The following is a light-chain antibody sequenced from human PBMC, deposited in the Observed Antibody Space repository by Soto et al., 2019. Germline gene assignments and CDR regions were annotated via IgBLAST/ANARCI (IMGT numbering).Light chain of an antibody. Sequence: SYVLTQPPSVSVAPEKTARITCGGNNIGSKRVHWYRQKPGQAPVLVIYYDSDRPSGIPERFSGSNSGNTATLTISRVEAGDEADYYCQVWDITTDHYVFGTGTNLTVL. CDR3: QVWDITTDHYV. CDR1: NIGSKR. V-gene: IGLV3-21*04. J-gene: IGLJ1*01. CDR2: YDS.